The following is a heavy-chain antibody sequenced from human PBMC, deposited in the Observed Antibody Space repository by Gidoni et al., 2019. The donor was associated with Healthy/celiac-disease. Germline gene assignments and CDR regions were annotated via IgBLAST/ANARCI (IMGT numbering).Heavy chain of an antibody. J-gene: IGHJ6*03. CDR2: ISGSGGST. D-gene: IGHD6-13*01. V-gene: IGHV3-23*04. CDR3: AKGKGSSWYYYYYMDV. CDR1: GFTFSSYA. Sequence: EVQLVESGGGLVQPGGSLRLSCAASGFTFSSYAMSWVRQAPGKGLEWVSAISGSGGSTYYADSVKGRFTISRDNSKNTLYLQMNSLRAEDTAVYYCAKGKGSSWYYYYYMDVWGKGTTVTVSS.